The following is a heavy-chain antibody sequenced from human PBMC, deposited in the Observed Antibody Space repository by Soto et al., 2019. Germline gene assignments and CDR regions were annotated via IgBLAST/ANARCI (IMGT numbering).Heavy chain of an antibody. V-gene: IGHV3-53*01. CDR2: IYSGGST. J-gene: IGHJ6*02. D-gene: IGHD3-9*01. CDR1: GFTVSSNY. CDR3: AREFRYFDWLLQGSSGMEV. Sequence: EVQLVESGGGLIRPGGSLRLSCAVSGFTVSSNYMSWVRQAPGKGLEWVSVIYSGGSTYYADSVKGRFTISRDNSKNTLYLQMNSLRAEDTAVYYCAREFRYFDWLLQGSSGMEVWGQGTRVTVSS.